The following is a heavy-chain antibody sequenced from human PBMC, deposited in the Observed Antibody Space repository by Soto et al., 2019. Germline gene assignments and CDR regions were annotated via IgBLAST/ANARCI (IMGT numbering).Heavy chain of an antibody. CDR3: ADVWSGYYGLGYYFDY. V-gene: IGHV1-69*01. D-gene: IGHD3-3*01. Sequence: QEQLVQSGAEVKKPGSSVKVSCKASGGTSSSFAISWVRQAPGQGLEWMGGIIPMFGTTKYAQKFQVRLTITSDESTFTAYRELPSQRSEDTAVYFCADVWSGYYGLGYYFDYWGQGTLVTVSS. CDR1: GGTSSSFA. J-gene: IGHJ4*02. CDR2: IIPMFGTT.